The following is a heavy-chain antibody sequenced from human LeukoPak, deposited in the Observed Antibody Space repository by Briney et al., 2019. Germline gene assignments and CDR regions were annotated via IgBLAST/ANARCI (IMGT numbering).Heavy chain of an antibody. CDR1: GASISSYY. J-gene: IGHJ4*02. D-gene: IGHD4-17*01. CDR3: ARRGYGDYSFDY. CDR2: IYHSGST. Sequence: PSETLSLTCTVSGASISSYYWTWIRQAPGKGLAWIGYIYHSGSTNYNPSLKSRVTISIDTSKSQFSLKLTSVIAADTAVYYCARRGYGDYSFDYWGQGTLVTVSS. V-gene: IGHV4-59*01.